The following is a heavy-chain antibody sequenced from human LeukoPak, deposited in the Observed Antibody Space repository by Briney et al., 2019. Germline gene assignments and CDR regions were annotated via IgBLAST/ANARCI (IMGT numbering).Heavy chain of an antibody. CDR1: GGSISSYY. D-gene: IGHD3-22*01. Sequence: SETLSLTCTVSGGSISSYYWSWIRQPPGKGLEWSGYIYYSGSTNYNPSLKSRATISVDTSNNHISLKLSSVTAADTAVYYCARLLSSSGLDYWGQGTLVTVSS. J-gene: IGHJ4*02. V-gene: IGHV4-59*12. CDR3: ARLLSSSGLDY. CDR2: IYYSGST.